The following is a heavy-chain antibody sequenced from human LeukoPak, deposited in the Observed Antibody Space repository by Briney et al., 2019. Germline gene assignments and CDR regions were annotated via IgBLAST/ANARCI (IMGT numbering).Heavy chain of an antibody. J-gene: IGHJ4*02. CDR1: GGTFSSYA. CDR3: ARGGPGSSSSPFDY. CDR2: IIPILGTA. Sequence: GASVKVSCKASGGTFSSYAISWVRQAPGQGLEWMGGIIPILGTANYAQKFQGRVTITADESTSTAYMELSSLRSEDTAVYYCARGGPGSSSSPFDYWGQGTLVTVSS. D-gene: IGHD6-13*01. V-gene: IGHV1-69*13.